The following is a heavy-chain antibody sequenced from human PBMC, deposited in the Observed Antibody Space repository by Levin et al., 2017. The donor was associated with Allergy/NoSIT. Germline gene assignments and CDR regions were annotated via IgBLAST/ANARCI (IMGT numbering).Heavy chain of an antibody. CDR2: IYPGDSDT. Sequence: GESLKISCKGSGYSFTSYWIGWVRQMPGKGLEWMGIIYPGDSDTRYSPSFQGQVTISADKSISTAYLQWSSLKASDTAMYYCALVGSPEKYSSGWGFWYFDLWGRGTLVTVSS. CDR1: GYSFTSYW. D-gene: IGHD6-19*01. CDR3: ALVGSPEKYSSGWGFWYFDL. V-gene: IGHV5-51*01. J-gene: IGHJ2*01.